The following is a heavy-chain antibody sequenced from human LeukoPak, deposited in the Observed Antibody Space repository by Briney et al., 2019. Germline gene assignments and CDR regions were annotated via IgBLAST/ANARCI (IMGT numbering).Heavy chain of an antibody. J-gene: IGHJ3*02. D-gene: IGHD3-22*01. V-gene: IGHV5-51*01. CDR3: ARHGGYYDSSGYYYLGAFDI. CDR2: IYPGDSDT. CDR1: GYSFTSYW. Sequence: GESLKISCKGSGYSFTSYWIGWVRQMPGKGLEWMGIIYPGDSDTRYSPSFQGQVTISADKSISTAYLQWSSLKASDTAMYYRARHGGYYDSSGYYYLGAFDIWGQGTMVTVSS.